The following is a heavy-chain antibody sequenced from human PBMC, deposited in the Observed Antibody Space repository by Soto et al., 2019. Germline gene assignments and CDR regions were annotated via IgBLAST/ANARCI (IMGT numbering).Heavy chain of an antibody. D-gene: IGHD6-13*01. CDR1: GYTFTGYY. CDR2: INPNSGGT. CDR3: ATGSAAGPGHYYYYGMDV. V-gene: IGHV1-2*04. Sequence: ASVKVSCKASGYTFTGYYMHWVRQAPGQGLEWMGWINPNSGGTNYAQKFQGWVTMARDTSISTAYMELSRLRSDDTAVYYCATGSAAGPGHYYYYGMDVWGQGTTVTVSS. J-gene: IGHJ6*02.